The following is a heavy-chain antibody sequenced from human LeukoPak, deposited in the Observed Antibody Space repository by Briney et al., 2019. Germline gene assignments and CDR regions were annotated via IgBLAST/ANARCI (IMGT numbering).Heavy chain of an antibody. CDR1: GGSISSSNW. CDR2: INHSGST. V-gene: IGHV4-4*02. D-gene: IGHD3-10*01. Sequence: SETLSLTCAVSGGSISSSNWWRWVRQPPGKGLEWIGEINHSGSTNYNPSLKSRVTISVDTSKNQFSLKLSSVTAADTAVYYCACYYGSGSDRHWFDPWGQGTLVTVSS. CDR3: ACYYGSGSDRHWFDP. J-gene: IGHJ5*02.